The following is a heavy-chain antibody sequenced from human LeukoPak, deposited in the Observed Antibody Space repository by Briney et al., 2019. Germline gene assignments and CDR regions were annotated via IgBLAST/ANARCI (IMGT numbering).Heavy chain of an antibody. D-gene: IGHD2-2*01. CDR2: ISYDGSNK. CDR1: GFTFSSYA. CDR3: ARGPDNQLLHTRYYYYGMDV. J-gene: IGHJ6*02. V-gene: IGHV3-30-3*01. Sequence: TGGSLRPSSAASGFTFSSYAMHWVRQAPGKGLEWVAVISYDGSNKYYADSVKGRFTISRDNSKNTLYLQMNSLRAEDTAVYYCARGPDNQLLHTRYYYYGMDVWGQGTTVTVSS.